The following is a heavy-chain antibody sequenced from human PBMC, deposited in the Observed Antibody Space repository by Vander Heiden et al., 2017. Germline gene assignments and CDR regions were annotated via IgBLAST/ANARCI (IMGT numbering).Heavy chain of an antibody. V-gene: IGHV3-23*01. J-gene: IGHJ2*01. CDR2: IRGSGGST. Sequence: EVQLLESGGGLVQPGGSLRLSCAASGFTVSSDAMSWVRQAPGKGLEWVSAIRGSGGSTYYADSVKGRFTISRDNSKNTLYLQMNSLRAEDTAVYYCAKFMPKWELDWYFDLWGRGTLVTVSS. CDR1: GFTVSSDA. D-gene: IGHD1-26*01. CDR3: AKFMPKWELDWYFDL.